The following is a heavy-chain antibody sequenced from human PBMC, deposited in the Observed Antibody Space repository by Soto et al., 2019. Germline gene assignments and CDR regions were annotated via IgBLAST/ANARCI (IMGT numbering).Heavy chain of an antibody. V-gene: IGHV4-59*01. J-gene: IGHJ6*03. CDR2: IYYRGSA. CDR3: ARGRAGVRGVMYYYYYMDV. Sequence: SETLSLTCTVSGASISSYHWSWIRQSPGKGLEWIGYIYYRGSANYNPSLKSRVTISVDTSKNQVSLKLSSVTAADTAVYYCARGRAGVRGVMYYYYYMDVWGKGTTVTVSS. CDR1: GASISSYH. D-gene: IGHD3-10*01.